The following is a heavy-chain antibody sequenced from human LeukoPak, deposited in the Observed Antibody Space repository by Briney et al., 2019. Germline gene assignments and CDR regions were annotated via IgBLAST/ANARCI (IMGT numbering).Heavy chain of an antibody. CDR3: ARRLVGTPDYSDY. Sequence: GGTLRLSCAASGFTFSSHGMNWVRHTPGKGLEWVANINQDGSDKYYVDSVKGRFTISRDNAKNSLYLQMNSLRAEDTAVYYCARRLVGTPDYSDYWGQGTLVTVPS. D-gene: IGHD4-23*01. CDR2: INQDGSDK. J-gene: IGHJ4*02. V-gene: IGHV3-7*01. CDR1: GFTFSSHG.